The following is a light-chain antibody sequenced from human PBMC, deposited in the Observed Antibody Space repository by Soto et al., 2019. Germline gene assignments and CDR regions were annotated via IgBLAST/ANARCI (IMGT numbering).Light chain of an antibody. CDR1: QSVNNY. Sequence: EIVLTQSPATLSLSPGERATLSCRASQSVNNYLAWYQQKPGQAPRLLIYDASNRATGIPVRFSGSGYGTDFTLTISSLEPEDFAVYYCQHRRSWPLTFGGGTEVEIK. CDR2: DAS. CDR3: QHRRSWPLT. J-gene: IGKJ4*01. V-gene: IGKV3-11*01.